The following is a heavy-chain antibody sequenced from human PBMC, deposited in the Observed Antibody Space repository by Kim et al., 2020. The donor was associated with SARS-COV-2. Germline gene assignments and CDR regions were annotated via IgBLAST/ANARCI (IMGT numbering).Heavy chain of an antibody. CDR1: GGSFSGYY. D-gene: IGHD2-2*01. V-gene: IGHV4-34*01. CDR3: ARSLPHIVVVPAARRLPDY. CDR2: INHSGST. Sequence: SETLSLTCAVYGGSFSGYYWSWIRQPPGKGLEWIGEINHSGSTNYNPSLKSRVTISVDTSKNQFSLKLSSVTAADTAVYYCARSLPHIVVVPAARRLPDYWGQGTLVTVSS. J-gene: IGHJ4*02.